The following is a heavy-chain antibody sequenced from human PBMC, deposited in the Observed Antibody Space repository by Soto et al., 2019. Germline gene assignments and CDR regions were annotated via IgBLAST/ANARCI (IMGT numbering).Heavy chain of an antibody. J-gene: IGHJ5*02. CDR1: VFTFRSFT. D-gene: IGHD6-13*01. CDR3: TRDASRDSSARGWFDP. CDR2: ISSNSAYI. Sequence: CLRLSCVSSVFTFRSFTMNWVRQAPGKGLEWVSTISSNSAYIYYTDALRGRFTISRDNAKNSLHLQMNSLRAEDTAVYYCTRDASRDSSARGWFDPWGPGTLVTVSS. V-gene: IGHV3-21*01.